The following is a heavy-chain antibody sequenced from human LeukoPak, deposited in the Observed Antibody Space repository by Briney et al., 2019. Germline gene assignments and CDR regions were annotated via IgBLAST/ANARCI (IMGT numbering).Heavy chain of an antibody. CDR1: GYSFTSYW. CDR3: ASSGYCSGGSCYSDAFDI. J-gene: IGHJ3*02. V-gene: IGHV5-51*03. D-gene: IGHD2-15*01. Sequence: GGSLKISCKGSGYSFTSYWIGWVRQMPGKGLEWMGIIYPGDSDTRYSPSFQGQVTISADKSISTAYLQWSSLKASDTAMYYCASSGYCSGGSCYSDAFDIWGQGTMVTVSS. CDR2: IYPGDSDT.